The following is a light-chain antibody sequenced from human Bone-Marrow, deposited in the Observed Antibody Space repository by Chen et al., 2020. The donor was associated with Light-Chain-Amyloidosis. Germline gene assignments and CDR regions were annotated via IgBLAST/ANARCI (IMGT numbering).Light chain of an antibody. CDR1: SGNIATNY. CDR3: QSYQGSSQGV. Sequence: NFMLTQPHSVSASPGKTVIISCTRSSGNIATNYVQWYQQRPGSSPTTVIYEDDQRPSGVPDRFSGSIDRSSNSASLTISGLKTEDEADYYCQSYQGSSQGVFGGGTKLTVL. J-gene: IGLJ3*02. CDR2: EDD. V-gene: IGLV6-57*01.